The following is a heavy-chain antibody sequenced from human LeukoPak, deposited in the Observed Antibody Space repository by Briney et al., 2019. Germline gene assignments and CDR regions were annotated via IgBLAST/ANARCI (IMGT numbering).Heavy chain of an antibody. D-gene: IGHD1-1*01. V-gene: IGHV4-59*08. CDR1: GGAMSSDY. CDR3: ARRTTGTGPFDY. J-gene: IGHJ4*02. CDR2: IYYRGST. Sequence: SETLSLTCTVTGGAMSSDYGSWIRQPPGKGLEWIAYIYYRGSTNYNPSLKSRVTISVDTSKNQFSLKLSSVTAADTAVYYCARRTTGTGPFDYWGQGTLVTVSS.